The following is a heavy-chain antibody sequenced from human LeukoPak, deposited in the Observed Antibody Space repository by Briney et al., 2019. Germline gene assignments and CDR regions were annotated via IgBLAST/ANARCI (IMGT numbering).Heavy chain of an antibody. CDR1: GYTFTSYY. J-gene: IGHJ4*02. Sequence: VASVKVSCKASGYTFTSYYMHWVRQAPGQGLEWMGIINPSGGGTSYSQKFQGRVTMTTDTSTSTLYMELSRLRSEDTAVYYCASGAAAGTFSIGYWGEGTLLTVS. CDR2: INPSGGGT. CDR3: ASGAAAGTFSIGY. V-gene: IGHV1-46*01. D-gene: IGHD6-13*01.